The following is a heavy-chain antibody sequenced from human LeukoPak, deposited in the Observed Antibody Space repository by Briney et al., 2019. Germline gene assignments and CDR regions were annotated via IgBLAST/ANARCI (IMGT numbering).Heavy chain of an antibody. J-gene: IGHJ5*02. Sequence: GGSLRLSCAASGFTFSSYWMSWVRQAPGKGLEWVANIKQDGSEKYYVDSVKGRFTISRDNSKNTLYLQMNSLRAEDTAVYYCAKDRSGYQNWFDPWGQGTLVTVSS. CDR1: GFTFSSYW. CDR3: AKDRSGYQNWFDP. D-gene: IGHD3-3*01. CDR2: IKQDGSEK. V-gene: IGHV3-7*03.